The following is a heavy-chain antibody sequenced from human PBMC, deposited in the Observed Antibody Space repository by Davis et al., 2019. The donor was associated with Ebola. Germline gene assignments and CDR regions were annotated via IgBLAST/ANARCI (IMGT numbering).Heavy chain of an antibody. CDR2: IFYSGST. D-gene: IGHD6-13*01. CDR3: ARHGRAAGMSWFDP. Sequence: MPSETLSLTCTVSGGSISSYYWSWIRQPPGKRLEWIGYIFYSGSTNYNPSLKSRVTMSVDMSKNQFSLTLISVSAADTAVYYCARHGRAAGMSWFDPWGQGTLVSVSS. CDR1: GGSISSYY. J-gene: IGHJ5*02. V-gene: IGHV4-59*08.